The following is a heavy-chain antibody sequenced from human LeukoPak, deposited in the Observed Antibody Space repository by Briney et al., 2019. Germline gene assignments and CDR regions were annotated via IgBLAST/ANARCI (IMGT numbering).Heavy chain of an antibody. V-gene: IGHV3-33*01. CDR3: ARYNSGRGDY. J-gene: IGHJ4*02. CDR2: IWYDGSNK. Sequence: GRSLRLSCAASGFTFSSYGMHWVRRAPGKGLEWVAVIWYDGSNKYYADSVKGRFTISRDNSKNMVYLQMNTLRVEDTGLYYCARYNSGRGDYWGQGTLVTVSS. CDR1: GFTFSSYG. D-gene: IGHD1-26*01.